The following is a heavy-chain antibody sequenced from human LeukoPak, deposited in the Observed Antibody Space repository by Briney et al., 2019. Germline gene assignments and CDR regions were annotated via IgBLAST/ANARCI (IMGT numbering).Heavy chain of an antibody. V-gene: IGHV3-33*01. Sequence: GGSLRLSCAASGFTFSSFGRHWVRQAPGKGLEWVAVIWYDASNKYYADSVKGRFTISRDNSKNTLYLTMNSLRDDDTALYYCAVRVCVSRFNYLDSWGQGTLVIVSS. CDR1: GFTFSSFG. D-gene: IGHD2-8*01. CDR3: AVRVCVSRFNYLDS. J-gene: IGHJ4*02. CDR2: IWYDASNK.